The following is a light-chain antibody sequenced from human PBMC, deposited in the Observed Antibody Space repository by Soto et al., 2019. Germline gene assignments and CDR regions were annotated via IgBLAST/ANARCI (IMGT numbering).Light chain of an antibody. CDR1: EGVSSY. CDR3: QQRSNWPPGALT. V-gene: IGKV3-11*01. J-gene: IGKJ4*01. Sequence: EIVLAQSPAALSLYPGERATLSCRASEGVSSYLAWYQQKPGQAPRLLIYDASNRATGIPARFSGSGSGTDFTLTISSLEPEDFAVYYCQQRSNWPPGALTFGGGTKVDIK. CDR2: DAS.